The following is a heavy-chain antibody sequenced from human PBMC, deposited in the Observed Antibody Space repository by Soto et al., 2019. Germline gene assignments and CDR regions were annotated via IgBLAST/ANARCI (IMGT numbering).Heavy chain of an antibody. V-gene: IGHV1-18*01. CDR3: AREYDILTGYYTAFDI. CDR1: GYTFTSYG. J-gene: IGHJ3*02. Sequence: ASVKVSCKDSGYTFTSYGISWVRQAPGQGLEWMGWISAYNGNTNYAQKLQGRVTMTTDTSTSTAYMELRSLRSDDTAVYYCAREYDILTGYYTAFDIWGQGTMVTVSS. D-gene: IGHD3-9*01. CDR2: ISAYNGNT.